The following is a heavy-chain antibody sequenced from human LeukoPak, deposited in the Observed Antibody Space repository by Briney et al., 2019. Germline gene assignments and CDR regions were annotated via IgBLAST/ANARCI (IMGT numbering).Heavy chain of an antibody. CDR2: IFLAGRA. J-gene: IGHJ4*02. D-gene: IGHD3-10*01. CDR1: GGSISTYY. Sequence: PSEGLSLTCTVSGGSISTYYWSWIRQPPGKGLEWIGYIFLAGRANYNPSLKSRVTISVDTSKNQFSLKLSSVTAADTAVYYCARDSNYYGMGGFDHWGQGTLVTVCS. V-gene: IGHV4-59*01. CDR3: ARDSNYYGMGGFDH.